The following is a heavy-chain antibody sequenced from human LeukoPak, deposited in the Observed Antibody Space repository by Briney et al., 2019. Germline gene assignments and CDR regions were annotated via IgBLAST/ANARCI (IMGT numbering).Heavy chain of an antibody. V-gene: IGHV3-7*01. J-gene: IGHJ5*02. CDR2: IKQDGSEK. CDR1: GFTFSSYS. CDR3: AREEIDP. Sequence: GGSLRLSCAASGFTFSSYSMNWVRQAPGKGLEWVANIKQDGSEKYYVDSVKGRFTISRDNAKNSLYLQMNSLRAEDTAVYYCAREEIDPWGQGTLVTVSS.